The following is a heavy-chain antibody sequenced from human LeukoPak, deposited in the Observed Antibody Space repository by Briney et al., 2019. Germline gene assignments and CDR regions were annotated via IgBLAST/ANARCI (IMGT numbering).Heavy chain of an antibody. V-gene: IGHV3-23*01. J-gene: IGHJ4*02. CDR2: ISDSGGST. CDR3: AKGDYYDSSGYYPDY. Sequence: GGSLRLSCVASGFTFSSFDMSWVRQAPGKGLEWVSTISDSGGSTYYADSVKGRFTISRDNSKNSLYLQMNSLRTEDTALYYCAKGDYYDSSGYYPDYWGQGTLVTVSS. D-gene: IGHD3-22*01. CDR1: GFTFSSFD.